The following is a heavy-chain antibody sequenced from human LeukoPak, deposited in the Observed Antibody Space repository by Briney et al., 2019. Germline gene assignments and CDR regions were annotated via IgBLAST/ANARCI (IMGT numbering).Heavy chain of an antibody. J-gene: IGHJ4*02. CDR2: ISSSSSTI. V-gene: IGHV3-48*02. CDR3: AREAPGAHNHFDY. D-gene: IGHD1-26*01. CDR1: GVTFSSYS. Sequence: GGSLRLSCAASGVTFSSYSTNWVRQAPGKGLEWLSYISSSSSTIYYADSVKGRFTISRDDAKNSLYLQMNSLRDEDTAVYYCAREAPGAHNHFDYWGQGTLVTVSS.